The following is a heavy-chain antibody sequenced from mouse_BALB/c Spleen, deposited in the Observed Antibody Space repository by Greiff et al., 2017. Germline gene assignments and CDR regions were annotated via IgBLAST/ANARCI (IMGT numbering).Heavy chain of an antibody. D-gene: IGHD2-4*01. V-gene: IGHV3-2*02. Sequence: EVKLVESGPGLVKPSQSLSLTCTVTGYSITSDYAWNWIRQFPGNKLEWMGYISYSGSTSYNPSLKSRISITRDTSKNQFFLQLNSVTTEDTATYYCARGDDYPYFDYWGQGTTLTVSS. J-gene: IGHJ2*01. CDR1: GYSITSDYA. CDR3: ARGDDYPYFDY. CDR2: ISYSGST.